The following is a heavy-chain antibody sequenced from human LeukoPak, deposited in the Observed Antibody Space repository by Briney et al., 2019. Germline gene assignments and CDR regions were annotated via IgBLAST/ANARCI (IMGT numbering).Heavy chain of an antibody. CDR3: ARDRTSTTRDAFDL. CDR2: IYHIGNT. Sequence: SETLSLTCTVSGGSMTNANWWSWVRQPPGKGLEWIGEIYHIGNTNYNPSLKSRITMSVDKSKKQFSLILTSVTAADTAMYYCARDRTSTTRDAFDLWGQGTMVTVSS. CDR1: GGSMTNANW. J-gene: IGHJ3*01. V-gene: IGHV4-4*02. D-gene: IGHD4-17*01.